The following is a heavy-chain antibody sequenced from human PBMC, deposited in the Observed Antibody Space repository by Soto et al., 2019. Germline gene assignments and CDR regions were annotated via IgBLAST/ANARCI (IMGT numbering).Heavy chain of an antibody. CDR2: LHSGGDT. CDR1: GIPVSSNY. V-gene: IGHV3-53*04. CDR3: ARDGPYYYASRMDV. J-gene: IGHJ6*02. D-gene: IGHD3-10*01. Sequence: GGSLRLSCVASGIPVSSNYMAWVRQAPGKGLEWVSVLHSGGDTYYANSVKGRFTISRHDSTNTVFLQMNSLTAEDTAVYYCARDGPYYYASRMDVWGQGTTVTVSS.